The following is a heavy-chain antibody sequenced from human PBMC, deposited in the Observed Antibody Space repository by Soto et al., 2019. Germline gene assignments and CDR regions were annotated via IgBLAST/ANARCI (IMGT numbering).Heavy chain of an antibody. Sequence: ASVKVSCKASGYTFTGYYMHWVRQAPGQGLEWMGWINPNSGGTNYAQKFQGWVTMTRDTSISTAYMELSRLRSDDTAVYYCARDPAPPQAVAGTANYYYYGMDVWGQGTTVTVSS. J-gene: IGHJ6*02. CDR1: GYTFTGYY. CDR3: ARDPAPPQAVAGTANYYYYGMDV. CDR2: INPNSGGT. D-gene: IGHD6-19*01. V-gene: IGHV1-2*04.